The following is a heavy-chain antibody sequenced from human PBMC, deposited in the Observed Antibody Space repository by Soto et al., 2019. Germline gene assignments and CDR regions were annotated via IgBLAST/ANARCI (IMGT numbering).Heavy chain of an antibody. CDR2: VSGGGAST. CDR1: GFSFAGYA. Sequence: EVQLWESGGGFVQPGGSLRLSCEATGFSFAGYALTWVRQAPGKGLEWLSAVSGGGASTYYADSVRGRFSISRDVSGNISYLQLNRLTAGDKATYYCAKTQTFNGYYGGFDAWGQGTRVTVSS. V-gene: IGHV3-23*01. D-gene: IGHD3-3*01. CDR3: AKTQTFNGYYGGFDA. J-gene: IGHJ4*02.